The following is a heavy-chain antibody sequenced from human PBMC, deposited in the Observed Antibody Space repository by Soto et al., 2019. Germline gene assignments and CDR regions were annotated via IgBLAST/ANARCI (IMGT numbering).Heavy chain of an antibody. J-gene: IGHJ4*02. D-gene: IGHD2-2*01. CDR1: GFTFSSYG. CDR3: AGDVFRYCSSTSCQNFDY. CDR2: IWYDGSNK. V-gene: IGHV3-33*01. Sequence: QVQLVESGGGVVQPGRSLRLSCAASGFTFSSYGMHWVRQAPGKGLEWVAVIWYDGSNKYYADSVKGRFTISRDNSKNTLYLQMNSLRAEDTAVYYCAGDVFRYCSSTSCQNFDYWGQGTLVTVSS.